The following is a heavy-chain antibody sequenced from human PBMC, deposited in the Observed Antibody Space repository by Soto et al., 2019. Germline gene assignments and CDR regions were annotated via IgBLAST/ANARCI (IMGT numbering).Heavy chain of an antibody. J-gene: IGHJ4*02. Sequence: GGSLRLSCTASGFTFNDYTLSWVRQAPGKGLEWVGFIRSKAYGGTTGYAASVKGRFTISRDDSKSIAYLQMNSLKTEDTAVYYCTAGKLYPSLDFDYWGQGTLVTVSS. V-gene: IGHV3-49*04. CDR3: TAGKLYPSLDFDY. D-gene: IGHD2-8*01. CDR1: GFTFNDYT. CDR2: IRSKAYGGTT.